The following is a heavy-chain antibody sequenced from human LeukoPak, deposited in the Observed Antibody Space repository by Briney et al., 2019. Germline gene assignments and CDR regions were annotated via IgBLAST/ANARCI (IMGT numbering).Heavy chain of an antibody. V-gene: IGHV4-39*01. CDR3: ARQTAMSLDY. J-gene: IGHJ4*02. CDR2: IYYSGST. CDR1: GGSISSSSYY. Sequence: SETLSLTCTVTGGSISSSSYYWGWVRQPPEKGLEWIGSIYYSGSTYYNPSLKSRVTISVDTSKNQFSLKLSSVTAADMAVYYCARQTAMSLDYWGQGTLVTVSS. D-gene: IGHD2-21*02.